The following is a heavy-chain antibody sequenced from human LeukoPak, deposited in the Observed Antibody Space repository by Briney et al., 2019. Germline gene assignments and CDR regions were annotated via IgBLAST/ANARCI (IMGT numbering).Heavy chain of an antibody. CDR2: IYHSGST. D-gene: IGHD2-2*01. J-gene: IGHJ3*01. CDR3: ARNIVVVPTVTGAFDV. Sequence: SETLSLTCAVSGYSISSGYYWGWIRQPPGKGLEWIGSIYHSGSTYYNPSLKSRVTISVDTSKNQFSLKVSSVTAADTAMYYCARNIVVVPTVTGAFDVWGQGTMVTVSS. V-gene: IGHV4-38-2*01. CDR1: GYSISSGYY.